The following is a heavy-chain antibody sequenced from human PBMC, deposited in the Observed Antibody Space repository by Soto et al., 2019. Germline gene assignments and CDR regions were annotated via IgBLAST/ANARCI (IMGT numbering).Heavy chain of an antibody. J-gene: IGHJ4*02. CDR3: ARESEDLTSNFDY. Sequence: GSLRLSCAASGFTFTSYSMNWVRQAPGKGLEWVSSISSTTNYTYYGDSMKGRFTISRDNAKNSLYLEMNSLRAEDTAVYYCARESEDLTSNFDYWGQGTLVTVSS. V-gene: IGHV3-21*06. CDR2: ISSTTNYT. CDR1: GFTFTSYS.